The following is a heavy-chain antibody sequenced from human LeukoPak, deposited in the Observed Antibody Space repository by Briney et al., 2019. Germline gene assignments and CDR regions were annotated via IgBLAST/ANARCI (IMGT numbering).Heavy chain of an antibody. CDR1: GGSINSYY. V-gene: IGHV4-59*08. CDR2: VYDSGST. J-gene: IGHJ4*02. D-gene: IGHD1-26*01. CDR3: ARHGGSYSFDY. Sequence: SETLSLTCTVSGGSINSYYWSWIRQPPGKGLEWIGYVYDSGSTNYNPSLKSRVTISIDTSTNQFSLKMTSVTASDTALYYCARHGGSYSFDYWGQGTLVTVSS.